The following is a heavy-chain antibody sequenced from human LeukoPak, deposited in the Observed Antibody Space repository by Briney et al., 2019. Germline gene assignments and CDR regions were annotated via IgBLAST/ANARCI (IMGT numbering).Heavy chain of an antibody. D-gene: IGHD2-2*01. J-gene: IGHJ5*02. V-gene: IGHV3-23*01. Sequence: GGSLRLSCAASGFTFSSYAMSWVRQAPGKGLEWVSAISGSGGSTYYADSVKGRFTISRDNSKNTLYLQMNSLRAEDTAVYYCAKDPMDYCSSTSCYDWFDPWGQGTLDTVSS. CDR3: AKDPMDYCSSTSCYDWFDP. CDR2: ISGSGGST. CDR1: GFTFSSYA.